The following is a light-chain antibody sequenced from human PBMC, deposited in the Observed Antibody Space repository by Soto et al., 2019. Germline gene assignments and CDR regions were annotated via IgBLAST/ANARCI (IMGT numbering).Light chain of an antibody. CDR3: IQALQTLLT. J-gene: IGKJ4*01. Sequence: DIVMTQSPLSLPVTPGEPASISCRSSQSLLHRNGYNYLDWYLQKPGQSPQLLIYLGCNRASGVPDRFSGSGSGTDFTLKISRVEAEDVGVYYCIQALQTLLTFGGGTKVEIK. V-gene: IGKV2-28*01. CDR2: LGC. CDR1: QSLLHRNGYNY.